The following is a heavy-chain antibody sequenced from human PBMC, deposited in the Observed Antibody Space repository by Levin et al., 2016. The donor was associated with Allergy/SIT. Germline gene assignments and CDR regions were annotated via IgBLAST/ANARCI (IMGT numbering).Heavy chain of an antibody. V-gene: IGHV3-23*01. CDR3: AKDGVWEGGLMVYAGNRPGYYYYMDV. CDR2: ISGSGGST. J-gene: IGHJ6*03. D-gene: IGHD2-8*01. Sequence: WIRQPPGKGLEWVSAISGSGGSTYYADSVKGRFTISRDNSKNTLYLQMNSLRAEDTAVYYCAKDGVWEGGLMVYAGNRPGYYYYMDVWGKGTTVTVSS.